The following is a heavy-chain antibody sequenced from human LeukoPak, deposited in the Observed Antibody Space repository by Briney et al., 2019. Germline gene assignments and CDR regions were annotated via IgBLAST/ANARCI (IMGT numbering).Heavy chain of an antibody. CDR3: ATGANLFQF. CDR2: IRHDGSQT. Sequence: GGSLRLSCAASGFIFTDSWMSWIRQAPGKGLEWVANIRHDGSQTYYLDSVKGRFTISRDNAKNEVYLEMNNLRGADTAVYYCATGANLFQFWGQGTLVTVSS. CDR1: GFIFTDSW. V-gene: IGHV3-7*01. D-gene: IGHD1-14*01. J-gene: IGHJ4*02.